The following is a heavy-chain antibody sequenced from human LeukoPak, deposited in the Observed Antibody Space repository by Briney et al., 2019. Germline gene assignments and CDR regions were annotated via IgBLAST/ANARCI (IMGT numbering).Heavy chain of an antibody. J-gene: IGHJ4*02. CDR2: MNPNSGNT. V-gene: IGHV1-8*01. D-gene: IGHD1-14*01. Sequence: ASVKVSCKASGYTFTSYDINWVRQATGQGLEWMGWMNPNSGNTGYAQKFQGRVTMTRDASTSTVYMELSSLRSEDTAVYYCARVGTGTGNYLHYWGQGTLVTVSS. CDR3: ARVGTGTGNYLHY. CDR1: GYTFTSYD.